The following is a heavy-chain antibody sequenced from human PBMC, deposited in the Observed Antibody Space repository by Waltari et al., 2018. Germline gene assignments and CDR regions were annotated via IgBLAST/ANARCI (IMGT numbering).Heavy chain of an antibody. D-gene: IGHD4-17*01. J-gene: IGHJ4*02. V-gene: IGHV4-39*01. CDR3: AKHDYGDYNFAY. CDR1: GGPISSSSY. CDR2: IYYSGST. Sequence: QLQLQESGPGLVKPSETLSLTCTVSGGPISSSSYWGWIRQPPGKGLEWIGSIYYSGSTYYNPSLKSRVTISVDTSKNQFSLKLSSVTAADTAVYYCAKHDYGDYNFAYWGQGTLVTVSS.